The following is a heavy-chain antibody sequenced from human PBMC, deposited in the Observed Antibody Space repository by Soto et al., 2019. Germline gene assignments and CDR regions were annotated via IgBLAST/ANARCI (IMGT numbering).Heavy chain of an antibody. Sequence: ASVKVSCKASGYTFTSYAMHWVRQAPGQRLEWMGWINAGNGNTKYSQKFQGRVTITRDTSASTAYMELSSLRSEDTAVYYCARGYSASSSMIVRGKGPKVTVSS. CDR2: INAGNGNT. CDR3: ARGYSASSSMIV. CDR1: GYTFTSYA. J-gene: IGHJ6*04. V-gene: IGHV1-3*01. D-gene: IGHD1-26*01.